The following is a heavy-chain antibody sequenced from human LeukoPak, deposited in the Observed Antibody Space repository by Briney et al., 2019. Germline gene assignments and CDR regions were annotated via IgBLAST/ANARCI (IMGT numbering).Heavy chain of an antibody. J-gene: IGHJ4*02. CDR2: ISSSSDNI. CDR3: ARDLGSSWYMSNY. D-gene: IGHD6-13*01. CDR1: GFTFSSYN. V-gene: IGHV3-48*02. Sequence: GGSLRPSCVASGFTFSSYNMDWVRQVPGKGLQWVSYISSSSDNIYYADSVKGRFTISRDNAKNSLYLQMNSLRDEDTAVYYCARDLGSSWYMSNYWGQGTLSPSP.